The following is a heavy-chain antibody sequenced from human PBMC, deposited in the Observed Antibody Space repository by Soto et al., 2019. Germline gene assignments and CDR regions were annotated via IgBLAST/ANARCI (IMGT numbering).Heavy chain of an antibody. D-gene: IGHD2-2*01. CDR1: GFTFSSYS. CDR2: ISRDSGDI. Sequence: EVQLVESGGGLVQPGGSLRLSCAASGFTFSSYSMNWVRQAPGKGLEWISYISRDSGDINYADSVKGRFTISKDNVKDSLYLQMNSLRDEDTAVYYCARDHQYAFDIWGQGTMVTVSS. J-gene: IGHJ3*02. V-gene: IGHV3-48*02. CDR3: ARDHQYAFDI.